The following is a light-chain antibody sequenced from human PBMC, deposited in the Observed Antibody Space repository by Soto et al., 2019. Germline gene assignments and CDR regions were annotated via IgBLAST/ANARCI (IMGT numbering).Light chain of an antibody. J-gene: IGKJ3*01. V-gene: IGKV1-9*01. CDR1: QGISSY. Sequence: DIQLTQSPSFLSASVGDRVTITCRASQGISSYLAWYQQKPGKAPKLLIYAASTLQSGVPSRFSGSGSWTEFNLPISSRQPEDFATYYCQQLNSYPFTFGPGTKVDIK. CDR3: QQLNSYPFT. CDR2: AAS.